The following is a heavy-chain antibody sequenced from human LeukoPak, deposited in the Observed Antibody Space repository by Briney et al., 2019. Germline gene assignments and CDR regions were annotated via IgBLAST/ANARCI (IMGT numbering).Heavy chain of an antibody. Sequence: MASETLSLTCTVSGGSISSYYWSWIRQPPGKGLEWIGYIYYSGSTNYNPSLKSRVTISVDTSKNQFSLKLSSVTAADTAVYYCARGTYDSSGYYQNWFDPWGQGTLVTVSS. J-gene: IGHJ5*02. CDR3: ARGTYDSSGYYQNWFDP. CDR2: IYYSGST. CDR1: GGSISSYY. V-gene: IGHV4-59*01. D-gene: IGHD3-22*01.